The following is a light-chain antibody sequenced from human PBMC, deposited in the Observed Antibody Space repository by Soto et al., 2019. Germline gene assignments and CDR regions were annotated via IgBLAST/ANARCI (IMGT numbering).Light chain of an antibody. CDR1: QSVSSS. J-gene: IGKJ1*01. CDR2: GAS. V-gene: IGKV3-15*01. Sequence: ETVMTQSPVTLSVSPGERATLSCRASQSVSSSLAWYQQKPGQPPRLLIYGASTRATGIPARFSGGGSGTEFTLTISSLQSEDFAVYYCQQYNNWPAWTFGQGTKVEIK. CDR3: QQYNNWPAWT.